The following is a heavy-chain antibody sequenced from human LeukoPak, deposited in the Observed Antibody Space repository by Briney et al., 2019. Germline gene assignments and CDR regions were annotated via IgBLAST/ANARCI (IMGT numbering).Heavy chain of an antibody. J-gene: IGHJ4*02. CDR2: INWNGGRT. Sequence: GGSLRLSCAASGFTFDDYGMSWVRHAPGKGLEWVSGINWNGGRTVYADSVKGRFTISRDNAKNSLYLQMNSLRAEDTALYYCARVGDTGLGYCSSTSCYLPDYWGQGTLVTVPS. CDR1: GFTFDDYG. V-gene: IGHV3-20*04. D-gene: IGHD2-2*01. CDR3: ARVGDTGLGYCSSTSCYLPDY.